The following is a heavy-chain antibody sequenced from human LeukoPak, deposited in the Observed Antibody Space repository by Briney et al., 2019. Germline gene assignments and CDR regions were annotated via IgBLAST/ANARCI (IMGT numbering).Heavy chain of an antibody. CDR3: ASGYSGYDFVY. D-gene: IGHD5-12*01. Sequence: TSETLSLTCAVYGGSFSGYYWSWIRQPPGKGVEWNGNIYYSGSTNYNPSLKSRVTISLDTSRNHFSLRLSSVPAADTAVYYCASGYSGYDFVYWGQGTLVTVSS. CDR2: IYYSGST. CDR1: GGSFSGYY. J-gene: IGHJ4*02. V-gene: IGHV4-59*01.